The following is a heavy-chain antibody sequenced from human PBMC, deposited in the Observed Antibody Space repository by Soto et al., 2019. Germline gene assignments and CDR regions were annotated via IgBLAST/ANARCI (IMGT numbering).Heavy chain of an antibody. V-gene: IGHV3-74*01. CDR2: ISGDGVTT. CDR1: GFPFSSYW. J-gene: IGHJ4*02. Sequence: EVQLVESGGDLVQRGGSLRLSCAASGFPFSSYWMHWVRHTPGKGLDWVARISGDGVTTYYADSVTGRFTVSRDNAKNTLSLQNSGLRAEDTAVYYCAREYYGLLTGYYTDYWGQGTLVSVSS. D-gene: IGHD3-9*01. CDR3: AREYYGLLTGYYTDY.